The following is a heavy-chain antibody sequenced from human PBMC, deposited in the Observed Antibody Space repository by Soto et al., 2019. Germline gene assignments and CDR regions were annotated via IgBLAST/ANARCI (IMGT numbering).Heavy chain of an antibody. CDR2: IKYSGTT. V-gene: IGHV4-39*06. CDR3: ARTGGYCSGGACYPHYLDY. CDR1: GGSISSIRCH. J-gene: IGHJ4*02. Sequence: TSETLSLTCTVSGGSISSIRCHWGWIRQPPGKGLEWIASIKYSGTTFYNPSLKSRVTLSVDTSKNQFALKLNSVTAADTAVYSCARTGGYCSGGACYPHYLDYWAQGTLVTVS. D-gene: IGHD2-15*01.